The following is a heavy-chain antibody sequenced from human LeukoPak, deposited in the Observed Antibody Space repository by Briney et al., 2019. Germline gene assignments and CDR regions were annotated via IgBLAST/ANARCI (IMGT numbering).Heavy chain of an antibody. CDR2: IYYSGST. V-gene: IGHV4-59*08. Sequence: SETPSLTCTVSGGSISSYYWSWIRQPPGKGLEWIGYIYYSGSTNYNPSLKSRVTISVDTSKNQFSLKLSSVTAADTAVYYCARRLIVVLDVWGKGNAVTVSS. D-gene: IGHD2-21*01. CDR1: GGSISSYY. CDR3: ARRLIVVLDV. J-gene: IGHJ6*04.